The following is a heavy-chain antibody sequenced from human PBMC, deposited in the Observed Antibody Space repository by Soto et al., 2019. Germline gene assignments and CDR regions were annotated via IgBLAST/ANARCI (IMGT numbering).Heavy chain of an antibody. Sequence: QVQLQQWGAGLLKPSETLSLTCAVYGGSFSGYYWSWIRQPPGKGLEWIGEINHSGSTNYNPSLRSRVHISVDPSTNQLSLKLSSVTAADTAVYYCARGRHRWNGRGWGFDYWGQGTLVTVSS. D-gene: IGHD1-1*01. CDR1: GGSFSGYY. V-gene: IGHV4-34*01. CDR3: ARGRHRWNGRGWGFDY. J-gene: IGHJ4*02. CDR2: INHSGST.